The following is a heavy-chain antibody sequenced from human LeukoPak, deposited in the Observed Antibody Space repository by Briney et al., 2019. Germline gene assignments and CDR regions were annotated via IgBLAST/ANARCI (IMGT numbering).Heavy chain of an antibody. CDR1: GGTFSSYA. D-gene: IGHD3-10*01. V-gene: IGHV1-69*05. CDR3: ARGAWFGELLPYNWFDP. CDR2: IIPIFGTA. J-gene: IGHJ5*02. Sequence: SVKVSCKASGGTFSSYAISWVRQAPGQGLEWMGGIIPIFGTANYAQKFQGRVTITTDESTSTAYMELSSLRSEDTAVYYCARGAWFGELLPYNWFDPWGQGTLVTVSS.